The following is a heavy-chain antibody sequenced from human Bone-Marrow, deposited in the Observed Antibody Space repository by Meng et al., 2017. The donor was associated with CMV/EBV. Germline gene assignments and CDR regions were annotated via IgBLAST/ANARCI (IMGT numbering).Heavy chain of an antibody. CDR2: MNPNSGNT. J-gene: IGHJ6*01. CDR1: GYTFTSYD. D-gene: IGHD2-2*02. CDR3: ARGDIVVVPAAIHYYYYGMDV. Sequence: ASVNVSCKASGYTFTSYDINWVRQATGQGLEWMGWMNPNSGNTGYAQKFQGRVTMTRNTPISTAYMELSSLRSEDTAVYYCARGDIVVVPAAIHYYYYGMDVWGQGTTVTVSS. V-gene: IGHV1-8*01.